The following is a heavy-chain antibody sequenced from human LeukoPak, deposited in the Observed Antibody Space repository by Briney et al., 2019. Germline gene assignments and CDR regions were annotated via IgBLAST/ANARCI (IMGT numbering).Heavy chain of an antibody. Sequence: GESLKISCKGSGYNFTSSWISWVRQMPGKGLEWMGRIDPSDSYTNYSPSFQGHVTISADKSASSAYLQWSSLKASDTAMYYWARPGGGTVDYWGQGPLVTVSS. CDR3: ARPGGGTVDY. D-gene: IGHD1-26*01. J-gene: IGHJ4*02. CDR1: GYNFTSSW. CDR2: IDPSDSYT. V-gene: IGHV5-10-1*01.